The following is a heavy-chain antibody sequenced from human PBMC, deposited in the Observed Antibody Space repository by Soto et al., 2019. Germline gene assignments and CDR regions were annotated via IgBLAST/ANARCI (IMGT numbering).Heavy chain of an antibody. D-gene: IGHD3-22*01. CDR3: ARDILIRSGYQRRYFQH. V-gene: IGHV3-11*05. J-gene: IGHJ1*01. CDR2: SSSSSSYA. Sequence: RGPLRLCSAACGFPFSDYYMSWIRPATGKGLEWVSYSSSSSSYANYADSVKGRFTSSRDNAKNSLYLQINRLRAEDTAVYYCARDILIRSGYQRRYFQHWGLGTLVTVSS. CDR1: GFPFSDYY.